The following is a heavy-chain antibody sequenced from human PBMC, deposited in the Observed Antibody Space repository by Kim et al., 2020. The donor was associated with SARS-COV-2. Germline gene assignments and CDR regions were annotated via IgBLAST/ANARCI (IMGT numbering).Heavy chain of an antibody. D-gene: IGHD3-22*01. CDR1: GGSISSYY. J-gene: IGHJ3*02. CDR3: ARTELNYYDSRDDAFDI. CDR2: IYYSGST. V-gene: IGHV4-59*13. Sequence: SETLSLTCTVSGGSISSYYWSWIRQPPGKGLEWIGYIYYSGSTNYNPSLKSRVTISVDTSKNQFSLKLSSVTAADTAVYYCARTELNYYDSRDDAFDIWGQGTMVTVSS.